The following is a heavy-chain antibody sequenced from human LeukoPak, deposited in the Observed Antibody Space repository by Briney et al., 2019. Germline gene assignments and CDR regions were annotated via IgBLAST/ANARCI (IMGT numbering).Heavy chain of an antibody. CDR3: AREGSDDAFDI. J-gene: IGHJ3*02. CDR2: IWYDGSNK. V-gene: IGHV3-33*08. Sequence: GGSLRLSCAASGFTFSNYGMHWVRQAPGKGLEWVAVIWYDGSNKYYADSVKGRFTISRDNSKNTLYLQMNSLRAEDTAVYYCAREGSDDAFDIWGQGTMVTVSS. D-gene: IGHD3-10*01. CDR1: GFTFSNYG.